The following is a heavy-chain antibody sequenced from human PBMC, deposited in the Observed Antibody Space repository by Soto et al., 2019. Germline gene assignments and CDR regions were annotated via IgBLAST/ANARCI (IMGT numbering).Heavy chain of an antibody. D-gene: IGHD3-10*01. CDR1: GGTFSSYA. CDR3: ARDGVTMVRGALPASVNPDY. CDR2: IIPIFGTA. Sequence: SVKVSCKASGGTFSSYAISWVRQAPGQGLEWMGGIIPIFGTANYAQKFQGRVTITADKSTSTAYMELSSLRAEDTAVYYCARDGVTMVRGALPASVNPDYWGQGTLVTVSS. V-gene: IGHV1-69*06. J-gene: IGHJ4*02.